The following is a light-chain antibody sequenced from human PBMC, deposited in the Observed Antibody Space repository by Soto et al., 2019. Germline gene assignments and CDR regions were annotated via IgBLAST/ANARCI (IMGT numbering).Light chain of an antibody. V-gene: IGLV2-14*01. CDR2: EVS. Sequence: QSVLTQPASVSGSPGQSITISCTGTSSDVGGYDYVSWYQQQSGKAPKLIIYEVSSRPSGVSNRFSGSKSDNTASLTISGLQADDEADYYCDSFTSSRAYVFGVGTKLTVL. CDR3: DSFTSSRAYV. J-gene: IGLJ1*01. CDR1: SSDVGGYDY.